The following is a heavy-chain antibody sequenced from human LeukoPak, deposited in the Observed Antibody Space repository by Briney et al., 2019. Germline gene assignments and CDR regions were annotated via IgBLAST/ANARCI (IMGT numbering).Heavy chain of an antibody. CDR3: AREGFDSYGTTKDAFDV. D-gene: IGHD5-18*01. J-gene: IGHJ3*01. CDR1: GFSFSTYW. Sequence: GGSLRLSCAASGFSFSTYWMSWVRQAPGKWLDLVAAINLDGSEKYYVDSVKGRFTISRDNAKTSLYLQMNSLRAEDTAVYYCAREGFDSYGTTKDAFDVWGQGTMVTVSS. CDR2: INLDGSEK. V-gene: IGHV3-7*05.